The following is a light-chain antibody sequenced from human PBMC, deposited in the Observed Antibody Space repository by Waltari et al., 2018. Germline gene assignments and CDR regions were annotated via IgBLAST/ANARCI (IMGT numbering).Light chain of an antibody. V-gene: IGKV1-17*01. CDR3: LQHNSYPRLT. CDR1: QGIRND. J-gene: IGKJ4*01. Sequence: DILMTQSPSSLSASVSDRFTIPCLASQGIRNDLGCYQKKPGNAPKRLIYAASSLQSGVPSRFSGSGSGTEFTLTISSLQPEDFATYYCLQHNSYPRLTFGGGTKVEIK. CDR2: AAS.